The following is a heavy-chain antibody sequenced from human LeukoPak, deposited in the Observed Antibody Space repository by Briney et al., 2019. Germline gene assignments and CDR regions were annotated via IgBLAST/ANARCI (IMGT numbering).Heavy chain of an antibody. CDR3: ARVIAARPHYFGY. Sequence: PSETLSLTCTVSGGSISSHYWSWIRQPPGKGLEWIGYIYYSGSTNYNPSLKSRVTISVDTSKNQFSLKLGSVTAADTAVYYCARVIAARPHYFGYWSQGTLVTVSS. J-gene: IGHJ4*02. D-gene: IGHD6-6*01. CDR2: IYYSGST. V-gene: IGHV4-59*11. CDR1: GGSISSHY.